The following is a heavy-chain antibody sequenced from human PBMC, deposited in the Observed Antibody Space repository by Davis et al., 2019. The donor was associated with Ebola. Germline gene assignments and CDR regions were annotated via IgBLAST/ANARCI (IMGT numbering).Heavy chain of an antibody. CDR1: GFTFSSYA. CDR3: ARDPRSGSYYLYYYYGMDV. CDR2: IKQDGSEK. V-gene: IGHV3-7*01. Sequence: GGSLRLSCAASGFTFSSYAMSWVRQAPGKGLEWVANIKQDGSEKYYVDSVKGRFTISRDNAKNSLYLQMNSLRDEDTAVYYCARDPRSGSYYLYYYYGMDVWGQGTTVTVSS. D-gene: IGHD1-26*01. J-gene: IGHJ6*02.